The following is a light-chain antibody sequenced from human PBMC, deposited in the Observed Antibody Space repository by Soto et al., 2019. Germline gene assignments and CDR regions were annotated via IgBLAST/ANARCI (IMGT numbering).Light chain of an antibody. Sequence: VQMTQSPSTLSASVGDRATITCRASQSISSWLAWYQQKPGKAPKLLIYDASSLESGVPSRFSGSGSGTEFTLTISSLQPDDFATYYCQQFNSYPITFGQGTRLEIK. CDR1: QSISSW. CDR3: QQFNSYPIT. V-gene: IGKV1-5*01. J-gene: IGKJ5*01. CDR2: DAS.